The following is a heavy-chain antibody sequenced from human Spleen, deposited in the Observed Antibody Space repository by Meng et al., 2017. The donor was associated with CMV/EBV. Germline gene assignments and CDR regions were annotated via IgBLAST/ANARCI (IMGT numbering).Heavy chain of an antibody. V-gene: IGHV1-69*01. CDR3: ARDRRLGNPDFNWFDP. D-gene: IGHD3-9*01. CDR2: IIPSIARG. J-gene: IGHJ5*02. CDR1: GGTFKSYA. Sequence: SGGTFKSYAVNWVRQDRGQGLEWMGGIIPSIARGHSAQRFQGRLTITPDEYRTTFYMELRNLRSDDTAVYYCARDRRLGNPDFNWFDPWGQGTLV.